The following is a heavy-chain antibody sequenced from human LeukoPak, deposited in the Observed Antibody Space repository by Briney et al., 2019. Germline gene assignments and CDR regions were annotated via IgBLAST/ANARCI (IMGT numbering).Heavy chain of an antibody. D-gene: IGHD3-9*01. CDR3: ATTRGLRYFDWPNQNSDNWFDP. CDR1: GYTLTELS. Sequence: ASVKVSCKVSGYTLTELSMHWVRQAPGKGLEWMGGFDPEDGETIYAQKFQGRVTMTEDTSTDTAYMELSSLRSEDTAVYYCATTRGLRYFDWPNQNSDNWFDPWGQGTLVTVSS. V-gene: IGHV1-24*01. CDR2: FDPEDGET. J-gene: IGHJ5*02.